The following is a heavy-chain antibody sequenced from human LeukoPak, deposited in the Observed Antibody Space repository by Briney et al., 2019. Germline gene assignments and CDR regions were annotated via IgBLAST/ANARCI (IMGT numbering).Heavy chain of an antibody. CDR1: GYTFTSYG. CDR2: ISAYNGNT. J-gene: IGHJ4*02. V-gene: IGHV1-18*01. D-gene: IGHD3-9*01. CDR3: ARGSGLRYFDWLFDY. Sequence: GASVKVSCKASGYTFTSYGISWVQQAPGQGLEWMGWISAYNGNTNYAQKLQGRVTMTTDTSTSTAYMELRSLRSDDTAVYYCARGSGLRYFDWLFDYWGQGTLVTVSS.